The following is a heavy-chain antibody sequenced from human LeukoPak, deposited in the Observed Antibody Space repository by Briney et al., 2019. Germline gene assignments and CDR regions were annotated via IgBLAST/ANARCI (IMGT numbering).Heavy chain of an antibody. D-gene: IGHD5-12*01. J-gene: IGHJ4*02. CDR1: RYTFTSYV. CDR2: ISAYNGNT. Sequence: ASVKVSCKPSRYTFTSYVISWVHPAPGQGLEGMGWISAYNGNTKYAQTLQGRVTITTETSPSTAYMELRRLRSAAHARVYLSSGLYGGYGGRYLLDYWGQGTLVTVSS. CDR3: SSGLYGGYGGRYLLDY. V-gene: IGHV1-18*01.